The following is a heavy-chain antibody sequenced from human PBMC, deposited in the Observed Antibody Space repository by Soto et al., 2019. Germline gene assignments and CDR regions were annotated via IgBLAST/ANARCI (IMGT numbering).Heavy chain of an antibody. CDR1: GFTLTSAD. J-gene: IGHJ5*02. CDR3: AADWSNRPFDL. CDR2: IVGGSGST. D-gene: IGHD3-3*01. V-gene: IGHV1-58*01. Sequence: SVKVSCKASGFTLTSADVQWVRQTRGQRLEWIGWIVGGSGSTNYAQQFQGRLAITRDMSTSTVYMELSSLRSEDTSVYYCAADWSNRPFDLWGQGTLVPVSS.